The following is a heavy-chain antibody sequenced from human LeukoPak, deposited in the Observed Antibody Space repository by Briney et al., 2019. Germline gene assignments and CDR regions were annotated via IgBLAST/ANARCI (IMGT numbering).Heavy chain of an antibody. CDR1: GGTFSGYA. V-gene: IGHV1-69*05. CDR3: ARDLAPTPAGGSNWGPFWYFDL. Sequence: SVKLSCTASGGTFSGYAISCVRQAPGQGLEWMGRIIPIFGKANYAQKCQGRVTITTNECTSTAYMELSSLRSEDTAVYYCARDLAPTPAGGSNWGPFWYFDLWGRGTLVTVSS. CDR2: IIPIFGKA. J-gene: IGHJ2*01. D-gene: IGHD7-27*01.